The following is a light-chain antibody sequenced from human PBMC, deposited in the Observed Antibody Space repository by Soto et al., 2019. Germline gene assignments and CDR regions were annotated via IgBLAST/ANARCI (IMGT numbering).Light chain of an antibody. V-gene: IGKV1-39*01. CDR1: QSISRY. J-gene: IGKJ3*01. Sequence: DIQMTQSPSSLSASVGDRVTITCRASQSISRYLNWYHQKPGKAPKLLIYAASSLQGGVPSRFSGSASGPEFTLTISSLQPDDFATYYCQQYHSYPFTFGPGTKVDIK. CDR3: QQYHSYPFT. CDR2: AAS.